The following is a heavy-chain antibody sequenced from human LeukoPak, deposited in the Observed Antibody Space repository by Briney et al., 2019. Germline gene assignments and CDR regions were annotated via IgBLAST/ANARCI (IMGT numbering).Heavy chain of an antibody. CDR3: RALTRGSGFGDYYYMDV. CDR2: ISAYNGNT. J-gene: IGHJ6*03. D-gene: IGHD3-10*01. V-gene: IGHV1-18*01. Sequence: VASVKVSCKASGYTFTSYGISWVRQAPGQGLEWMGWISAYNGNTNYAQKLQGRVTMTTDTSTSTAYMELRSLRSDDTAVYYCRALTRGSGFGDYYYMDVWGKGTTVTVSS. CDR1: GYTFTSYG.